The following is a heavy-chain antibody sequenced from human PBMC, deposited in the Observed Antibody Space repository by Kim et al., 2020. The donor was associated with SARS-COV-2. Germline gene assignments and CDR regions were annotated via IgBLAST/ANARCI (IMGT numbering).Heavy chain of an antibody. D-gene: IGHD3-3*01. CDR2: ISSNGGST. CDR3: VKGVITIFGVVNSDY. Sequence: GGSLRLSCSASGFTFSSYAMHWVRQAPGKGLEYVSAISSNGGSTYYADSVKGRFTISRDNSKNTLYLQMSSLRAEDTAVYYCVKGVITIFGVVNSDYWGQGTLVTVSS. V-gene: IGHV3-64D*06. CDR1: GFTFSSYA. J-gene: IGHJ4*02.